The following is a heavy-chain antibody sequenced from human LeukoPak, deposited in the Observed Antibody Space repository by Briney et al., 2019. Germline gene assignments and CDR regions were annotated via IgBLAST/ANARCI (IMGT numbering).Heavy chain of an antibody. Sequence: PGGSLRLSCAASGFTFSSYAMSWVRQAPGKGLEWVSAISGSGGSTYYADSVKGRFTISRDNSKNTLYLQMNSLRAEDTAVYYCARDGSAHYNDNTGYRGEFDSWGQGAPVTVSS. J-gene: IGHJ4*02. CDR1: GFTFSSYA. D-gene: IGHD3-22*01. CDR2: ISGSGGST. CDR3: ARDGSAHYNDNTGYRGEFDS. V-gene: IGHV3-23*01.